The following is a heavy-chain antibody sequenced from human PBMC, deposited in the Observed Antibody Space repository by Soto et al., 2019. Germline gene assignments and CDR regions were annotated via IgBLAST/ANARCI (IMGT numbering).Heavy chain of an antibody. J-gene: IGHJ4*02. CDR3: ATPGQYSSRTGLDY. CDR2: IIPIFGTA. D-gene: IGHD6-6*01. V-gene: IGHV1-69*01. Sequence: QVQLVQSGAEVKKPGSSVKVSCKASGGTFSRYAISWVRQAPGQGLEWMGGIIPIFGTANYAQKFQGRVTITADESTSTAYMELSSLRSEDTAVYYCATPGQYSSRTGLDYWGQGTLVTVSS. CDR1: GGTFSRYA.